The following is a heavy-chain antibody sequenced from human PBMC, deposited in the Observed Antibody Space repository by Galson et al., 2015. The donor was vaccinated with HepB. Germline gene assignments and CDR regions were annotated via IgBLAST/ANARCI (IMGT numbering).Heavy chain of an antibody. V-gene: IGHV3-21*01. CDR2: ISVTGSYK. Sequence: SLRLSCATSGLIFSSYSMNWVRQSPGKGLEWVSVISVTGSYKYYADSLKGRFTISRDNARNSVFLQLNSLRAEDTAIYYCTRESKRELGIAGFDMWGQGTMVTVSS. CDR3: TRESKRELGIAGFDM. J-gene: IGHJ3*02. CDR1: GLIFSSYS. D-gene: IGHD1-7*01.